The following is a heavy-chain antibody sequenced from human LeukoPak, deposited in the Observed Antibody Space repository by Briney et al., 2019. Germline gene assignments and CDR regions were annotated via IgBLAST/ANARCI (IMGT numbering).Heavy chain of an antibody. CDR1: GGSISSYY. D-gene: IGHD1-26*01. J-gene: IGHJ4*02. Sequence: SETLSLTCTVSGGSISSYYWSWIRQPPGKGLEWIGYIYYSGSTNYNPSLKSRVTISVDTSKNQFSLKLSSVTAADTAVYYCARNSGTYHYYFDYWGQGTLVTVSS. CDR2: IYYSGST. CDR3: ARNSGTYHYYFDY. V-gene: IGHV4-59*01.